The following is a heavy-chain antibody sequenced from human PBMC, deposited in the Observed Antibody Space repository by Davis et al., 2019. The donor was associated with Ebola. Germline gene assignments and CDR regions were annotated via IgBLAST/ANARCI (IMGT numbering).Heavy chain of an antibody. D-gene: IGHD6-6*01. CDR2: IRQDGDT. CDR1: GGSFSDYY. CDR3: ATLPRYSSSYPVY. J-gene: IGHJ4*02. V-gene: IGHV4-34*01. Sequence: ETLSLTCAFYGGSFSDYYWNWIRQPPGKGLEWIGEIRQDGDTNFNPALRSRVTLSVDTSKNQVSLTLKSLTAADTAIYFCATLPRYSSSYPVYWGQGSLVTVSS.